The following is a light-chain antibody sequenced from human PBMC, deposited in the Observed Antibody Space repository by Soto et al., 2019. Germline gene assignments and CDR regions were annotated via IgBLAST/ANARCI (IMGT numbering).Light chain of an antibody. J-gene: IGKJ1*01. V-gene: IGKV3-20*01. CDR2: ATS. CDR3: QQFGISPWT. Sequence: DNVLTQSPDTLSVSPGDRATLSCRASRIICHNYLAWYQQKPGQAPRLLIYATSTRATGIPDRFSGSGSVTDFTLTISRLEPEDFAVYYCQQFGISPWTFGQGTKVEIK. CDR1: RIICHNY.